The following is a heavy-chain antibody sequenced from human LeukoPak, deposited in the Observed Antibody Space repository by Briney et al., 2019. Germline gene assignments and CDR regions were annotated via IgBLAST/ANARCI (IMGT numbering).Heavy chain of an antibody. CDR1: GFTFSAYA. Sequence: GGSLRLACTASGFTFSAYAMMWVRQAPGKGPEWVSAIRGGGGSAFYADSVKGRFTISRGNSKYTLFLQMNSLRAEDTAVYYCARDPNGDYIGAFDMWGPGTMVTVSS. V-gene: IGHV3-23*01. CDR3: ARDPNGDYIGAFDM. D-gene: IGHD4-17*01. J-gene: IGHJ3*02. CDR2: IRGGGGSA.